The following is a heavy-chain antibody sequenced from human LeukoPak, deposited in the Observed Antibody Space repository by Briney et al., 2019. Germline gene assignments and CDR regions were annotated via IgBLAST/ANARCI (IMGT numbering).Heavy chain of an antibody. V-gene: IGHV3-7*01. CDR3: ARDHEYAWENYYCDAFDI. Sequence: GGSLRLSCAASGFTFSSYWMTWVRQAPGKGREWVANIKQDGSQQNYVDSVKGRFTISRDGAKNSVYLQMNSLRAEDTAVYYCARDHEYAWENYYCDAFDIWGQGTMVTVSS. D-gene: IGHD3-16*01. CDR2: IKQDGSQQ. CDR1: GFTFSSYW. J-gene: IGHJ3*02.